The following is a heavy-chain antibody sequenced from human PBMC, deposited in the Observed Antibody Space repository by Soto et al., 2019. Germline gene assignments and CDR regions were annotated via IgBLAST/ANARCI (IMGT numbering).Heavy chain of an antibody. D-gene: IGHD6-19*01. CDR2: ISASGSGT. V-gene: IGHV3-23*01. CDR1: GFTFTNYA. CDR3: VKGGGGGWCPRVWFDP. J-gene: IGHJ5*02. Sequence: EVQLLESGGGLVQPGGSLRLSCAASGFTFTNYAMSWVRQAPGKGLEWVSIISASGSGTYYEDSVKGRFTISRDNXSXRLNLQMTSLRAEHTAVYYCVKGGGGGWCPRVWFDPWGQGTLVTVSS.